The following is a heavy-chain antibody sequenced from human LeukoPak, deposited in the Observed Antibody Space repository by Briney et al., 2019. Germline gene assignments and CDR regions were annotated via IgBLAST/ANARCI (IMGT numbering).Heavy chain of an antibody. V-gene: IGHV1-8*01. D-gene: IGHD2-15*01. J-gene: IGHJ5*02. Sequence: ASVKVSCKASGYTFTSYDINWVRQATGQGLEWMGWMNPNSGNTGYAQKFQGRVTMTRITSISTAYMELSSLRSEDTAVYYCARDLCSGGSCHTGWFDPWGQGTLVTVSS. CDR2: MNPNSGNT. CDR3: ARDLCSGGSCHTGWFDP. CDR1: GYTFTSYD.